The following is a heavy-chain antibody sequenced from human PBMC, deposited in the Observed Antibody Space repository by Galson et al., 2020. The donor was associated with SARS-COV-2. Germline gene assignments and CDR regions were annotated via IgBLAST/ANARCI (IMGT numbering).Heavy chain of an antibody. V-gene: IGHV3-64D*06. CDR3: VKPLGSNYMDV. CDR1: GFTFNTYS. J-gene: IGHJ6*03. Sequence: GESLKISCSASGFTFNTYSIYWVRQAPGKGLEYVSMITPNGGSTHSADSVKGRFTISRDNSKNTLYLQMTSLKPEDTAVYYCVKPLGSNYMDVWGKGTTVTVS. CDR2: ITPNGGST. D-gene: IGHD3-10*01.